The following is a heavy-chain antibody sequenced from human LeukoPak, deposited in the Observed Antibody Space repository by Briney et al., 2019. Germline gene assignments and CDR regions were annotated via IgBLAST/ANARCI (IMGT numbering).Heavy chain of an antibody. D-gene: IGHD3-10*01. CDR3: ASDYGSGSSTPTMYLDY. J-gene: IGHJ4*02. CDR1: GFTFSSYG. Sequence: GGSLRLSCAASGFTFSSYGMHWVRQAPGKGLEWVAVIWYDGSNKYYADSVKGRFTISRDNYKNTLYLQMNSLRAEDTAVYYCASDYGSGSSTPTMYLDYWGQGTLVTVSS. V-gene: IGHV3-33*01. CDR2: IWYDGSNK.